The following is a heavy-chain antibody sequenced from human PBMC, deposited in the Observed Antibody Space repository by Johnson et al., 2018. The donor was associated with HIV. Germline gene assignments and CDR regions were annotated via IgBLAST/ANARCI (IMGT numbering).Heavy chain of an antibody. CDR3: ARDRVGATPRTGYDAFDI. CDR2: INWNGGST. V-gene: IGHV3-20*04. Sequence: VQLVESGGGVVRPGGSLRLSCAASGFTFDDYGMNWVRQAPGKGLEWVSGINWNGGSTGYADSVKGRFTISRDNAKNSLYLQMNSLRAEDTVLYYCARDRVGATPRTGYDAFDIWGQGTMVTVSS. D-gene: IGHD1-26*01. J-gene: IGHJ3*02. CDR1: GFTFDDYG.